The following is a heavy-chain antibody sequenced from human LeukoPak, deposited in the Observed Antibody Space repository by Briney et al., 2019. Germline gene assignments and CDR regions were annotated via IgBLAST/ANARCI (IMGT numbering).Heavy chain of an antibody. D-gene: IGHD3-10*01. CDR3: ARGIHSPMVRGGDWFDP. Sequence: ASVKVSCKASGYTFTGYYMHWVRQAPGQGLEWMGWINPNSGGTNYAQKFQGRVTMTRDTSISTAYMELSRLRSDDTAVYYCARGIHSPMVRGGDWFDPWGQGTLVTVSS. J-gene: IGHJ5*02. V-gene: IGHV1-2*02. CDR2: INPNSGGT. CDR1: GYTFTGYY.